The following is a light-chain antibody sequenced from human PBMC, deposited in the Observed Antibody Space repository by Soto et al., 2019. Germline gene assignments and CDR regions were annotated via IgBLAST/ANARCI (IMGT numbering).Light chain of an antibody. J-gene: IGKJ3*01. V-gene: IGKV1-39*01. CDR2: AVS. CDR3: QHNYITPLA. CDR1: QSISSY. Sequence: DIEMTQSPSSLSASVGDRVTITCRASQSISSYLNWYQQKPGKAPRLLIYAVSNLQSGVPSRFSGSGSGTDFTLTISSLQPEDFATYYCQHNYITPLAFGPGTKVDIK.